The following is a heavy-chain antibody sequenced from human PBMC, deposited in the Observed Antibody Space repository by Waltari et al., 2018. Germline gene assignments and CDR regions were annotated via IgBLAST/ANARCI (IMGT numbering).Heavy chain of an antibody. D-gene: IGHD4-17*01. J-gene: IGHJ4*02. Sequence: EVQLVESGGGLVQPGGSLRLSCAASGFRFPGYWMHWVRQAPGKGLVWVERINSDGSSTRYADSVKGRFTISRDNAKNTLYLQMNSLRAEDTAVYYYARVEVGDYDFDYWGQGTLVTVSS. V-gene: IGHV3-74*01. CDR1: GFRFPGYW. CDR3: ARVEVGDYDFDY. CDR2: INSDGSST.